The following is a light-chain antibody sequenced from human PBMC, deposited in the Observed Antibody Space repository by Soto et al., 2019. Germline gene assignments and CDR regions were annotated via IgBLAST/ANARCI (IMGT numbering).Light chain of an antibody. CDR3: CSSTSSTRV. Sequence: QSVLTQPASVSGSPGQSITISCTGTSSDVGGYNYVSWYQQHPGKAPKLMIYEVSNRPSGVSNRFSGSKSGNTASLTISGLQAEDEAYYYCCSSTSSTRVFGGGTKLTVL. J-gene: IGLJ3*02. CDR1: SSDVGGYNY. CDR2: EVS. V-gene: IGLV2-14*01.